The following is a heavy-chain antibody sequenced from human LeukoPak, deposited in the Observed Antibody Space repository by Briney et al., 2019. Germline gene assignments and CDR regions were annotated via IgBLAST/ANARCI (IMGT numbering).Heavy chain of an antibody. Sequence: GGSLRLSCAGSGFTFSGYAMNWVRQAPGEGLEWVSAISGGGSATYYADSVKGRFTISRDNSKNTLYLQMDRLRAEDTAVYYCAKDRLGYYRPIDCWGQGTLVTVSS. J-gene: IGHJ4*02. CDR1: GFTFSGYA. D-gene: IGHD3-22*01. CDR2: ISGGGSAT. CDR3: AKDRLGYYRPIDC. V-gene: IGHV3-23*01.